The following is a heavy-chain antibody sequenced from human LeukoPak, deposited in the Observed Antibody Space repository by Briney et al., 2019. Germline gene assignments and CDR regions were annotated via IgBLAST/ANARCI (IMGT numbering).Heavy chain of an antibody. CDR2: INPNSGGT. D-gene: IGHD5-18*01. CDR3: ARVKVQLWFFAGPAFDY. V-gene: IGHV1-2*02. J-gene: IGHJ4*02. CDR1: GYTFTGYY. Sequence: ASVKVSCKASGYTFTGYYMHWVRQAPGQGLEWMGWINPNSGGTNYAQKLQGRVTMTRDTSISTAYMELSRLRSDDTAVYYCARVKVQLWFFAGPAFDYWGQGTLVTVSS.